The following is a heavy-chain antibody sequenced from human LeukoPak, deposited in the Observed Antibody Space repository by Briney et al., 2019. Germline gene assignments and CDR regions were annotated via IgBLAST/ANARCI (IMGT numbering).Heavy chain of an antibody. CDR2: IYYSGST. J-gene: IGHJ3*02. Sequence: PSETLSLTCTVSGGSISSYYWSWMRQPPGKGLEWIGYIYYSGSTNYNPSLKSRVTISVATSKNQFSLKLSSVTAADTAVYYCARALYYYDSGRAFDIWGQGTMVTVSS. CDR3: ARALYYYDSGRAFDI. V-gene: IGHV4-59*01. CDR1: GGSISSYY. D-gene: IGHD3-22*01.